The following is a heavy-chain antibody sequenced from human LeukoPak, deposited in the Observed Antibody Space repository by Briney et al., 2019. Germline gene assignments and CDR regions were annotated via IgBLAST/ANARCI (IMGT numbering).Heavy chain of an antibody. CDR2: ISPYNGNT. J-gene: IGHJ4*02. Sequence: ASVKVSCKASGYDFTSAGITWVRRAPGQGLEWMGWISPYNGNTRYAQKFRGRVAMTTDTSTTTAYMELRGLRFNDTAVYYCARAGSGSGWYFDYWGQGTLVTVSS. CDR1: GYDFTSAG. CDR3: ARAGSGSGWYFDY. D-gene: IGHD6-19*01. V-gene: IGHV1-18*01.